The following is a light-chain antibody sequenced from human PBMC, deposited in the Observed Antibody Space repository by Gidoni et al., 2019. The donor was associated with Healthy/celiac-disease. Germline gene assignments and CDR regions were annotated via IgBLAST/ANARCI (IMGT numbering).Light chain of an antibody. CDR3: QQRSNWPPYT. CDR2: DAS. J-gene: IGKJ2*01. Sequence: DIVSSQSPATLSLSPGESATLSCRASQSVSSYLAWYQQKPGQAPRLLIYDASTRATGIPARFSGSGSGTDFTLTISSLEPEDFAVYYCQQRSNWPPYTFGQGTKLEIK. V-gene: IGKV3-11*01. CDR1: QSVSSY.